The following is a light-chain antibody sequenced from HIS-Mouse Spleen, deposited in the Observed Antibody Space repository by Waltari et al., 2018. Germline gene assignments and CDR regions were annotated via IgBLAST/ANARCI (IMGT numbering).Light chain of an antibody. CDR2: GAS. CDR3: QQYGSSKWT. CDR1: QSVSSSY. J-gene: IGKJ1*01. Sequence: EIVLTQSPGTLSLSPGERATLPCRAIQSVSSSYLAWYQQKPGQAPRLLIYGASRRATGIPDRFSGSGSGTDFTLTISRLEPEDFAVYYCQQYGSSKWTFGQGTKVEIK. V-gene: IGKV3-20*01.